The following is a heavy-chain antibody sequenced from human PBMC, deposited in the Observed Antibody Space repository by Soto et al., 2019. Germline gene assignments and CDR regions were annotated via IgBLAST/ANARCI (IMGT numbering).Heavy chain of an antibody. J-gene: IGHJ5*01. CDR3: VREVPLNWFDS. CDR2: INRDANDI. Sequence: EVQLVKSGGVLVQPGGSLRLSCEAARGAFGDYWMHWGRQAPGKGLVWVSRINRDANDIIYADSVKGLFTASRDNAKIMVFLQVISLRVEDTAVYYCVREVPLNWFDSWGQGTLVTVSS. D-gene: IGHD3-10*01. V-gene: IGHV3-74*01. CDR1: RGAFGDYW.